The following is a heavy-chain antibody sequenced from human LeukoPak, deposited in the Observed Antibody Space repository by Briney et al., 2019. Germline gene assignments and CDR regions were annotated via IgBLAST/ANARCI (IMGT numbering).Heavy chain of an antibody. Sequence: ASVKVSCKASGYTLTGYYMHWVRQAPGQGLEWMGWISPNSGGTNYAQKFQGRVTMTRDTSISTAYMELSRLRSDDTAVYYCARVRAVAGTFDPWGQGTLVTVSS. V-gene: IGHV1-2*02. CDR1: GYTLTGYY. CDR3: ARVRAVAGTFDP. J-gene: IGHJ5*02. CDR2: ISPNSGGT. D-gene: IGHD6-19*01.